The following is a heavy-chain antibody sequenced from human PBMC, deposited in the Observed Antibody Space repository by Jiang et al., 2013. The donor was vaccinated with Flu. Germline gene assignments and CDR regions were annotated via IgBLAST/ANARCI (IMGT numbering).Heavy chain of an antibody. D-gene: IGHD2-21*01. CDR3: ATTYGGL. Sequence: LVESGGGLVQPGGSLRLSCAASGFTFGNSWMSWVRQAPGKGLEWVANIKPDGSGPYYVDSVKGRFTISRDNAKNSLYLQMNSLSAEDTAVYYCATTYGGLWGKGTTVTVSS. V-gene: IGHV3-7*03. CDR1: GFTFGNSW. CDR2: IKPDGSGP. J-gene: IGHJ6*04.